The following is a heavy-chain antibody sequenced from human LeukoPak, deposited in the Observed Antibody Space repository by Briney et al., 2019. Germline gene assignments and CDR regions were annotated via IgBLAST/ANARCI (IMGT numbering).Heavy chain of an antibody. J-gene: IGHJ4*02. D-gene: IGHD3-22*01. CDR2: TSGDGGAT. Sequence: GGSLRLSSAASGFTFSGSAMHWVRQSTGKGLEWVSSTSGDGGATYYSNSVKGRFTISRDNSRNTLYLQMNSLSAEDTAVYYCAKDRPNYYGSNGHYYRRDGDYWGQGTLVTVSS. CDR1: GFTFSGSA. V-gene: IGHV3-23*01. CDR3: AKDRPNYYGSNGHYYRRDGDY.